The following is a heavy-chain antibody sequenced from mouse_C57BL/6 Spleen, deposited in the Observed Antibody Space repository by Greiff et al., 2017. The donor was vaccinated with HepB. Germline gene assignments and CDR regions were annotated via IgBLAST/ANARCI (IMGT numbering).Heavy chain of an antibody. CDR1: GYSITSGYY. V-gene: IGHV3-6*01. J-gene: IGHJ1*03. D-gene: IGHD1-1*01. Sequence: EVQLQQSGPGLVKPSQSLSLTCSVTGYSITSGYYWNWIRQFPGNKLEWMGYISYDGSNNYNPSLKNRISITRDTSKNQFFLKLNSVTTEDTATYYCAKGDYYGRWYFDVWGTGTTVTVSS. CDR3: AKGDYYGRWYFDV. CDR2: ISYDGSN.